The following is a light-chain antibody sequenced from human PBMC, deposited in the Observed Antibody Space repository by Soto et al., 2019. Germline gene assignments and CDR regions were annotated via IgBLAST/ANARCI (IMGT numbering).Light chain of an antibody. V-gene: IGKV2-28*01. J-gene: IGKJ1*01. CDR2: LGS. Sequence: DIVMTQSPLSLPVTPGEPASISCRSSQSLMHSNGYNYLDWYQQKPGQSPQLLIYLGSNRASGGPDRFSGSGAGTDFTLKISRGEAEDVGVYYCMQALQTPRTFGQGTKVEIK. CDR3: MQALQTPRT. CDR1: QSLMHSNGYNY.